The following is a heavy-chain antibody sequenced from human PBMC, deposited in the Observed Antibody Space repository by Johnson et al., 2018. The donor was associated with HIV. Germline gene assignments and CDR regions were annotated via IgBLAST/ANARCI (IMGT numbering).Heavy chain of an antibody. J-gene: IGHJ3*02. Sequence: VQLVESGGGLIQPGGSLRLSCAASGFTVRSNYMSWVRQAPGKGLEWVSVIYSGGTTYYADSVKGRFTISRDTSENTVHLQMNDLRAEDTAVYYCAREALPRGLQSSFGGAFDIWGQGTMVTVSS. CDR3: AREALPRGLQSSFGGAFDI. CDR1: GFTVRSNY. CDR2: IYSGGTT. D-gene: IGHD3-16*01. V-gene: IGHV3-53*01.